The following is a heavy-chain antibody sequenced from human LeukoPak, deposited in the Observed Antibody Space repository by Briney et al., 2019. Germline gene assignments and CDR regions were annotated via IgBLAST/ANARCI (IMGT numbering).Heavy chain of an antibody. V-gene: IGHV1-2*02. Sequence: GASVKVSCKASGYTFTGYYMHWVRQAPGQGPEWMGWINPNSGGTNYAQKFQGRVTMTRDTSISTAYMELSRLRSDDTAVYYCARDRFFGAPTEYYYYYYGMDVWGQGTTVTVSS. CDR3: ARDRFFGAPTEYYYYYYGMDV. CDR1: GYTFTGYY. CDR2: INPNSGGT. D-gene: IGHD1-26*01. J-gene: IGHJ6*02.